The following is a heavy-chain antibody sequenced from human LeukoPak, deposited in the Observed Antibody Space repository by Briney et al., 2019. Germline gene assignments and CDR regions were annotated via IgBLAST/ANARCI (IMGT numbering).Heavy chain of an antibody. V-gene: IGHV1-69*05. CDR1: GGTFSSYA. J-gene: IGHJ5*02. Sequence: SVKVSCKASGGTFSSYAISWVRQAPGQGLEWMGGIIPIFGTANYAQKFQGRVTITTDESTSTAYMELSSLRSDDTAVYYCAREPGIVGTTRWFDPWGQGTPVTVSS. CDR3: AREPGIVGTTRWFDP. CDR2: IIPIFGTA. D-gene: IGHD1-26*01.